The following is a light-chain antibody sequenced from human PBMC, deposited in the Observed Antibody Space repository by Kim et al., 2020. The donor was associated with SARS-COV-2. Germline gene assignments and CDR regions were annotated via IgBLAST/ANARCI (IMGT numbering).Light chain of an antibody. CDR2: EAS. Sequence: LSPGGGATPDCRGSQSSSSYLAWYQQKPGQAPRLLIDEASKRATGIPARFSGSGSGTDFTLTISSLEPEDSAVYYCQHRSNWPLTFGGGTKVDIK. J-gene: IGKJ4*01. V-gene: IGKV3-11*01. CDR1: QSSSSY. CDR3: QHRSNWPLT.